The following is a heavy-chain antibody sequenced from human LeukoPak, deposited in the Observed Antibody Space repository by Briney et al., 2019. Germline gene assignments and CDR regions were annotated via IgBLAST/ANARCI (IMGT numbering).Heavy chain of an antibody. J-gene: IGHJ5*02. CDR3: ARENHSRISP. D-gene: IGHD6-13*01. CDR1: GGSISSYY. CDR2: IYYSGST. V-gene: IGHV4-59*01. Sequence: SETLSLTCAVYGGSISSYYWSWIRQPPGKGLEWIGYIYYSGSTNYNPSLKSRVTISVDTSKNQFSLKLSSVTAADTAVYYCARENHSRISPWGQGTLVTVSS.